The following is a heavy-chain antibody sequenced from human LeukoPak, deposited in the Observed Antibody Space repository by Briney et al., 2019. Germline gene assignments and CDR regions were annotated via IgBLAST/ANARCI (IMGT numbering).Heavy chain of an antibody. CDR3: ARYLGGWSFDY. CDR2: ISRTSHTI. D-gene: IGHD6-19*01. V-gene: IGHV3-48*01. J-gene: IGHJ4*02. Sequence: PGGSLRLSCAASGFTFSNYDMIWVRQAPGKGLEWVSYISRTSHTIYYANSVKGRFTISRDNAKISLYLQMNSLRVEDTAVYSCARYLGGWSFDYWGQGTLVTVSS. CDR1: GFTFSNYD.